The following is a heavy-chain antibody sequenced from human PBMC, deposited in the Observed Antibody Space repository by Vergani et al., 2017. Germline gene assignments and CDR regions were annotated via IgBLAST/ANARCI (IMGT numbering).Heavy chain of an antibody. J-gene: IGHJ6*03. D-gene: IGHD3/OR15-3a*01. V-gene: IGHV5-51*03. CDR3: ARVYCRGMSCAGTDYFYHIDV. CDR1: GYSFSRNW. Sequence: EVQLEQSGAAVKKPGESLEISCKGSGYSFSRNWIAWVRERPGQGLEWMGMIYPGNSETRNNPSFRGQVTMSVDNSISTAYLQWSSLKASDSAMYYCARVYCRGMSCAGTDYFYHIDVWGKGTTVTVS. CDR2: IYPGNSET.